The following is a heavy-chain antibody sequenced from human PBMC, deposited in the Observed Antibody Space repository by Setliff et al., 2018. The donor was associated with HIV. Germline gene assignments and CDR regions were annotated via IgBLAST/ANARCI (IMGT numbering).Heavy chain of an antibody. J-gene: IGHJ4*02. D-gene: IGHD3-10*01. CDR3: ARELYREWDY. Sequence: GGSLRLSCAASGFIFSGYTMVWVRQAPGKGLEWVSVIYGGGTTHYADSVKGRFTISRDNSKNTVYLQMNSLRVEDTAVYYCARELYREWDYWGQGTLVTVSS. V-gene: IGHV3-66*02. CDR2: IYGGGTT. CDR1: GFIFSGYT.